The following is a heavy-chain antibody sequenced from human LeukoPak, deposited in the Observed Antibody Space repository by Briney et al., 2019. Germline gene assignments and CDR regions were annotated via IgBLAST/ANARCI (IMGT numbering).Heavy chain of an antibody. Sequence: SETLSLTCTVSGGSISSGDYSWSWIRQPPGKGLEWIGYIYYSGTTYYNPSLKSRVIISVDTSKNQFSLKLSSVTAADTAVYYCARARDRGCSGGRCFSNWFDPWGQGTLVTVSS. J-gene: IGHJ5*02. V-gene: IGHV4-30-4*01. CDR1: GGSISSGDYS. D-gene: IGHD2-15*01. CDR2: IYYSGTT. CDR3: ARARDRGCSGGRCFSNWFDP.